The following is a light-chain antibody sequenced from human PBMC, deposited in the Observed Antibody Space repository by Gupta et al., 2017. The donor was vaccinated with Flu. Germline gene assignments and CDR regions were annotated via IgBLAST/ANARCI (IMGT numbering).Light chain of an antibody. J-gene: IGLJ2*01. V-gene: IGLV3-21*02. Sequence: SYVLTQPPSFPLAPGQTARITCGGNNIGSKSVHWYQQKPGQAPVVVVYADSDRPSGIPERCSGSNSGNTATLTISRVEAGDEADYYGKVWDSNSEHVVFGGGTKLTVL. CDR2: ADS. CDR3: KVWDSNSEHVV. CDR1: NIGSKS.